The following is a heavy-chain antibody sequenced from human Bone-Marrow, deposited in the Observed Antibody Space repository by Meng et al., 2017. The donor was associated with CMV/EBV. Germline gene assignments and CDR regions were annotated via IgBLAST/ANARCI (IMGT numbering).Heavy chain of an antibody. D-gene: IGHD6-6*01. V-gene: IGHV1-18*01. CDR1: GYTFTSYG. Sequence: ASVKVSCKASGYTFTSYGISWVRQAPGQGLEWMGWISAYNGNTNYAQKLQGRVTMTTDTSTSTAYMELSSLRSEDTAVYYCARAAARKTYYYYGMDVWGQGTTVTVSS. CDR3: ARAAARKTYYYYGMDV. CDR2: ISAYNGNT. J-gene: IGHJ6*02.